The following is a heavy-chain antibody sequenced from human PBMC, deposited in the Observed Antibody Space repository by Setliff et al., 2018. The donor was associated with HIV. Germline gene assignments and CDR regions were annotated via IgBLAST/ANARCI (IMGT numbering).Heavy chain of an antibody. CDR3: SRYYFGSASRNFYQFMDV. D-gene: IGHD3-10*01. CDR2: TYTSGST. CDR1: GGSITNDNNY. J-gene: IGHJ6*03. Sequence: SETLSLTCSVSGGSITNDNNYWGWIRQSPGKGLEWIGYTYTSGSTNYNHNPSLKSRVTISVDTSKNQFSLRLTSVTAADTAVYYCSRYYFGSASRNFYQFMDVWGKGTTVTVSS. V-gene: IGHV4-61*05.